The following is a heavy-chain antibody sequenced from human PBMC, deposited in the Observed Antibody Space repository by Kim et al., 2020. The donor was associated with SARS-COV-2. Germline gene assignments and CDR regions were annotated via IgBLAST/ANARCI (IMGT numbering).Heavy chain of an antibody. CDR1: GFTFNSYA. D-gene: IGHD6-19*01. CDR3: AKVTSGSSGWFEYFQH. Sequence: GGSLRLSCAASGFTFNSYAMSWVRQAPGKGLEWVSAIRDSGGSTKYADSVKGRFSISRDNSKNTLYLQMDSLRAEDTAVYYCAKVTSGSSGWFEYFQHWGQGTRVTVSS. J-gene: IGHJ1*01. V-gene: IGHV3-23*01. CDR2: IRDSGGST.